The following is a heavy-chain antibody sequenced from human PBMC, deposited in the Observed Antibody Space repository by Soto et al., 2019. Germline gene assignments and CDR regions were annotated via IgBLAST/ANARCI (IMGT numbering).Heavy chain of an antibody. CDR1: GFTVSSNY. Sequence: EVQLVESGGGLIQPGGSLRLSCAASGFTVSSNYMSWVRQTPGKGLEWVSIIYSGGSSYYADSVKGRFTISRDNSNNTLYLQMNSLRAEDTAVYYCASCSMITFGGVIVDNAFDMWGQGTMFSVSS. V-gene: IGHV3-53*01. CDR3: ASCSMITFGGVIVDNAFDM. CDR2: IYSGGSS. J-gene: IGHJ3*02. D-gene: IGHD3-16*02.